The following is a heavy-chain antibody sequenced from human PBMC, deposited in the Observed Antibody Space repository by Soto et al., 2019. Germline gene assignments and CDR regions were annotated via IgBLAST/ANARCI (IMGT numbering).Heavy chain of an antibody. CDR3: AREKPTDYYDSSGYYYFGY. V-gene: IGHV1-69*13. Sequence: SVKVSCKASGGTFSSYAISWVRQAPGQGLEWMGGIIPIFGTANYAQKFQGRVTITADESTSTAYMELSSLRSEDTAVYYCAREKPTDYYDSSGYYYFGYWGQGTLVTVSS. J-gene: IGHJ4*02. D-gene: IGHD3-22*01. CDR2: IIPIFGTA. CDR1: GGTFSSYA.